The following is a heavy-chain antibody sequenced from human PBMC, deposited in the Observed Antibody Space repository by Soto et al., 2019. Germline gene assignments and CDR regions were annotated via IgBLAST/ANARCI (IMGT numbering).Heavy chain of an antibody. D-gene: IGHD7-27*01. CDR1: GDSISNLDYF. J-gene: IGHJ5*01. CDR2: IYKSATT. CDR3: ARGRYCLTGRCFPNWFDS. V-gene: IGHV4-30-4*01. Sequence: SETLSLTCSVSGDSISNLDYFWAWIRQPPGQALEYIGYIYKSATTYYNPSFESRVAFSVDTSKSQFSLNVTSVTAADTAVYFCARGRYCLTGRCFPNWFDSWGQGALVTVS.